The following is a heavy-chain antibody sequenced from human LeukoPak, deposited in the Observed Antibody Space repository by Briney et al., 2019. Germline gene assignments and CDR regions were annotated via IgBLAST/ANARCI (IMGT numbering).Heavy chain of an antibody. D-gene: IGHD4-17*01. CDR3: ARQKDYGDPFDC. Sequence: SETLSLTCTVSGVSISTYYWSWIRQPPGKGLEWLGYIYYSGITNYNPSLKSRVTISVDTSKNQFSLKLSSVTAADTAVYYCARQKDYGDPFDCWGQGTLVTVSS. CDR1: GVSISTYY. CDR2: IYYSGIT. J-gene: IGHJ4*02. V-gene: IGHV4-59*08.